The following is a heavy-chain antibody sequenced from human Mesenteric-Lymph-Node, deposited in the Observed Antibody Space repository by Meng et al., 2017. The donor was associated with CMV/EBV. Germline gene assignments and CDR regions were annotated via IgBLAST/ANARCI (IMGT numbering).Heavy chain of an antibody. CDR1: GGSFSGYY. Sequence: QLHQWGAERCKPPGTLSLTSAVYGGSFSGYYWSWIRQPPGKGLEWIGEINHSGSTNYNPSLKSRVTISVDTSKNQFSLKLSSVTAADTAVYYCARHQRWLKSEGGFNYWGQGTLVTVSS. D-gene: IGHD4-23*01. CDR2: INHSGST. V-gene: IGHV4-34*01. J-gene: IGHJ4*02. CDR3: ARHQRWLKSEGGFNY.